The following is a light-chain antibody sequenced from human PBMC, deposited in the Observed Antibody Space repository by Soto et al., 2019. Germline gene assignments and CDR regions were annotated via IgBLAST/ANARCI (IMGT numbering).Light chain of an antibody. CDR3: QPYDNLTPGFT. J-gene: IGKJ3*01. Sequence: DIQMTQSPSSLSASVGDRVTITCQASQDISNYLNWYQQKPGKAPKLLIYDASNLETGVPSRFSGSGYGTDFTFTISSLQPEDIATSYYQPYDNLTPGFTFGTRTKADIX. CDR1: QDISNY. V-gene: IGKV1-33*01. CDR2: DAS.